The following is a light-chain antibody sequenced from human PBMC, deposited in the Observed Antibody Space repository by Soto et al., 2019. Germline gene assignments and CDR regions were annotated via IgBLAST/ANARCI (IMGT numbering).Light chain of an antibody. V-gene: IGLV2-11*01. CDR1: SSDVGGYNY. Sequence: QSALTQPRSVSGSPGQSVTISCTGTSSDVGGYNYVSWYQQHPGKATKLMIYDVSKRPSGVPDRFSGSKSGNTASLTISGLQAEDEADYYCCSYAGRYTWVFGGGTKL. CDR3: CSYAGRYTWV. CDR2: DVS. J-gene: IGLJ3*02.